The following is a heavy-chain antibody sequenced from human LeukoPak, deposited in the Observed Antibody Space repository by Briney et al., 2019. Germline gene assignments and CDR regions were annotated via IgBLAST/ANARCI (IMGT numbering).Heavy chain of an antibody. J-gene: IGHJ6*04. Sequence: GASVKVSCKASGYTFTSYDINWVRQATGQGLKCMGWMNPNSGNTGYAQKFQGRVTMTRNTSISTAYMELSSLRSEDTAVYYCARGGGSGWYFWLDMDVWGKGTTVTVSS. CDR3: ARGGGSGWYFWLDMDV. V-gene: IGHV1-8*01. D-gene: IGHD6-19*01. CDR1: GYTFTSYD. CDR2: MNPNSGNT.